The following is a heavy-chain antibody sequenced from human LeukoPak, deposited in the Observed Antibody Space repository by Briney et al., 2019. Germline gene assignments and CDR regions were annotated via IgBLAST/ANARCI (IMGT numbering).Heavy chain of an antibody. CDR1: GYTFTSYD. D-gene: IGHD3-10*01. Sequence: GASVKVSCKASGYTFTSYDINWVRQATGQGLEWMGWMNPNSGNTGYAQKFQGRVTMTRNTSISTAYMELSSLRSEDTAVYYCARAGVLWFGELSWRRSYYYYGMDVWGQGTTVTVSS. V-gene: IGHV1-8*01. CDR2: MNPNSGNT. CDR3: ARAGVLWFGELSWRRSYYYYGMDV. J-gene: IGHJ6*02.